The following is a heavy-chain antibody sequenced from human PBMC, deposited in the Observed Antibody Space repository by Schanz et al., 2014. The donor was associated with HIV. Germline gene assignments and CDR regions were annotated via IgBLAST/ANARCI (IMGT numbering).Heavy chain of an antibody. CDR3: AKGWRGYSISSLVDY. CDR1: GFTFDSYG. D-gene: IGHD6-6*01. CDR2: ISYDGRNK. V-gene: IGHV3-30*18. Sequence: QVQLVESGGGVVQPGRSLRLSCAASGFTFDSYGIHWVRQAPGKGLEWVAVISYDGRNKYYEDSVKGRFTISRDNSKNTLYLQMNSLRADDTAVYYCAKGWRGYSISSLVDYWGQGSLVTVSS. J-gene: IGHJ4*02.